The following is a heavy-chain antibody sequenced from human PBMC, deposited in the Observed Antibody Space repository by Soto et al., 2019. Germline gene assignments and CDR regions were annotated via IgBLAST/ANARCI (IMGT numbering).Heavy chain of an antibody. Sequence: QVQLQESGPGLVKPSDTLSLTCAVSGYSISSSNWWGWIRQPPGKGLEWIGYIYYSGTTYYNPSLKSRVTXSXYTSKNQFSLKLTSVTAVDTAVYYCARRESQGPIDYWGQGTLVTVSS. J-gene: IGHJ4*02. V-gene: IGHV4-28*01. CDR2: IYYSGTT. CDR1: GYSISSSNW. CDR3: ARRESQGPIDY. D-gene: IGHD1-26*01.